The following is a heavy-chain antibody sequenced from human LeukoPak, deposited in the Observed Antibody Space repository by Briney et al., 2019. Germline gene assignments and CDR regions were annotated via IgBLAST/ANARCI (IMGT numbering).Heavy chain of an antibody. D-gene: IGHD3-22*01. J-gene: IGHJ3*02. Sequence: SETLSLTCSVSGASMSNYFWNWIRQSAGKGLGWIGRIYSSGTTDYNPSLKSRVTLSVDMSKNQFSLKLKSVTAADTAVYYCARATDSSVNTAFD. V-gene: IGHV4-4*07. CDR2: IYSSGTT. CDR3: ARATDSSVNTAFD. CDR1: GASMSNYF.